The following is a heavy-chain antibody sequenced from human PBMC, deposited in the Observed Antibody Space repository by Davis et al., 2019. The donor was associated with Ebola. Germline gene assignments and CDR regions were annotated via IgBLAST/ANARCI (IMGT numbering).Heavy chain of an antibody. CDR1: GGSFSGYY. Sequence: MPGGSLRLSCAVYGGSFSGYYWSWIRQPPGKGLEWIGEINHSGSTNYNPSLKSRVTISVDTSKNQFSLKLSSVTAADTAVYYCARGPGYCSSTSCSSYYYYGMDVWGQGTTVTVSS. J-gene: IGHJ6*02. CDR3: ARGPGYCSSTSCSSYYYYGMDV. CDR2: INHSGST. V-gene: IGHV4-34*01. D-gene: IGHD2-2*01.